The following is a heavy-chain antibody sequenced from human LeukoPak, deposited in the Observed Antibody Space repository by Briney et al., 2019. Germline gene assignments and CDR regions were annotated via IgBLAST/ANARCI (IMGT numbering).Heavy chain of an antibody. CDR3: AKDQSVHPWD. J-gene: IGHJ4*02. V-gene: IGHV3-23*01. D-gene: IGHD1-1*01. Sequence: PGGSLRLSCAASGLTFSSYAMSWVRHAPGKGLEWVSAISGSGGSTYYADSVKGRFTISRDNSKNTLYLKMNSLRAEDTAVYYCAKDQSVHPWDWGQGTLVTVSS. CDR2: ISGSGGST. CDR1: GLTFSSYA.